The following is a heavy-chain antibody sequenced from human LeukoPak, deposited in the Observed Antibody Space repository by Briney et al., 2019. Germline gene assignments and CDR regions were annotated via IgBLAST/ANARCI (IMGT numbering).Heavy chain of an antibody. J-gene: IGHJ4*02. CDR2: INPSGGST. V-gene: IGHV1-46*01. D-gene: IGHD3-22*01. CDR1: GYTFTSYY. CDR3: ARVLSGTYDSSGFDY. Sequence: ASVKVSCKASGYTFTSYYMHWVRQAPGQGLEWMGIINPSGGSTSYAQKFQGRVTMTRDTSTSTVYMELSSLRSEDTAVYYCARVLSGTYDSSGFDYWGQGTLVAVSS.